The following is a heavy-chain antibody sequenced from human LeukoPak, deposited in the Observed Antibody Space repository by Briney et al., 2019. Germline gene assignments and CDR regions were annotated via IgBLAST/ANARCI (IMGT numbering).Heavy chain of an antibody. CDR2: ISSNSYI. Sequence: GGSLRLSCAASGFTFRIYSMNWVRQAPGKGLEWVSSISSNSYIYYADSVKGRFTISRDNAKNTLFLKMNSLRPEDTAVYYCASSPSALYRHFDYWGQGALVTVSS. CDR1: GFTFRIYS. CDR3: ASSPSALYRHFDY. J-gene: IGHJ4*02. D-gene: IGHD3-16*02. V-gene: IGHV3-21*01.